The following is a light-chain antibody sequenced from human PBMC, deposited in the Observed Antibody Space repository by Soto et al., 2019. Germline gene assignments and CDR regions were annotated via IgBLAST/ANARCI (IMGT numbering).Light chain of an antibody. Sequence: DIVMTQSPDSLAVSLGERATINCKSSQSVLYTSKNKNFLAWYQQKPGQPPKLLIYWASTRQLGVPDRFTGSGSGTDFTLTITSLQAEDAAVYYCQQYYSTPLTFGGGTKVEIK. V-gene: IGKV4-1*01. CDR3: QQYYSTPLT. CDR1: QSVLYTSKNKNF. J-gene: IGKJ4*01. CDR2: WAS.